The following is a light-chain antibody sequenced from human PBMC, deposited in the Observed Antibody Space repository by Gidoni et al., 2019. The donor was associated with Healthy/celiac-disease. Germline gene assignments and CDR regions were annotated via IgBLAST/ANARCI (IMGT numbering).Light chain of an antibody. CDR2: GAS. CDR3: QQYNNWPPVLT. CDR1: QSVSSN. Sequence: EIVMTPSPATLSVSPGERATLSCRASQSVSSNLAWYQQKPGQAPRLIIYGASTRDTGIPARFSGSGSGTEFTLTISSLQSEDFAVYYCQQYNNWPPVLTFGGGTKVEIK. J-gene: IGKJ4*01. V-gene: IGKV3-15*01.